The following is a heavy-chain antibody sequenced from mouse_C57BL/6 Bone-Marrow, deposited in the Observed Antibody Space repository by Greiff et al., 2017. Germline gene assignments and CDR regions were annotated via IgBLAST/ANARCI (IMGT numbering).Heavy chain of an antibody. D-gene: IGHD2-4*01. CDR3: AREIYYDYDSYYFDY. J-gene: IGHJ2*01. V-gene: IGHV5-4*01. Sequence: EVQGVESGGGLVKPGGSLKLSCAASGFTFSSYAMSWVRQTPEKRLEWVATISDGGSYTYYPDNVKGRFTISRDNANNNLSLQMSHLKSEDTAMYYCAREIYYDYDSYYFDYWGQGTTLTVSA. CDR2: ISDGGSYT. CDR1: GFTFSSYA.